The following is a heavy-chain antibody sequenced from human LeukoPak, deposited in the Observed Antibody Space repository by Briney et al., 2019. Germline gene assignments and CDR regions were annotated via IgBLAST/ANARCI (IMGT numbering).Heavy chain of an antibody. Sequence: GGSLRLSCSASGFTFGDYSMNWVRQAPGKGLEWVSYISSSSRDIYYAESVKGRFTISRGNTRSSLYLQMNSLRDEDTAVYYCTKDRSRQQMWGSVKKWFDPWGQGTLVTVSS. D-gene: IGHD6-13*01. J-gene: IGHJ5*02. CDR3: TKDRSRQQMWGSVKKWFDP. V-gene: IGHV3-48*02. CDR2: ISSSSRDI. CDR1: GFTFGDYS.